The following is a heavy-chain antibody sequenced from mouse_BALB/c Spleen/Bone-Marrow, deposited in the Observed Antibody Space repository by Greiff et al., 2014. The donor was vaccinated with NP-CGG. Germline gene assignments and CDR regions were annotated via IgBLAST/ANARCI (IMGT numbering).Heavy chain of an antibody. V-gene: IGHV14-3*02. D-gene: IGHD1-1*01. CDR3: TKPPFYYGSSYWYFGV. CDR2: IDLANGDT. J-gene: IGHJ1*01. CDR1: GFNIKDTF. Sequence: DVQLQESGAELVKPGASVKLSCTASGFNIKDTFMHWVKQRPEQGLEWIGRIDLANGDTKYDPKFQGKATITADTSFNTAYLQLSSLTSEDTAVYYCTKPPFYYGSSYWYFGVWGAGTTVTVSS.